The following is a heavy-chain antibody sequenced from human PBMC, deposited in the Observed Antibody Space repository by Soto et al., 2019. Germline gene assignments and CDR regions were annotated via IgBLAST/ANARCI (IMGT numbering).Heavy chain of an antibody. Sequence: ASVKVSCKASGYTFTSYGISWVRQAPGQGLEWMGWISAYNGNTNYAQKLQDRVTMTTDTSTSTAYMELRSLRSDDTAVYYCARVLNYYDSSDTRYYFDYWGQGTLVTVSS. J-gene: IGHJ4*02. CDR1: GYTFTSYG. D-gene: IGHD3-22*01. V-gene: IGHV1-18*01. CDR2: ISAYNGNT. CDR3: ARVLNYYDSSDTRYYFDY.